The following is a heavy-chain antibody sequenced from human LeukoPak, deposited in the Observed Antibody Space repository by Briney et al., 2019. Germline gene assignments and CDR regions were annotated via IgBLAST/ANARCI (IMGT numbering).Heavy chain of an antibody. D-gene: IGHD3-10*01. CDR2: ISTYNGNT. V-gene: IGHV1-18*01. Sequence: EASVKVSCKASVYTFTSYGISWVRQAPGQGLGWLGWISTYNGNTDYAQELQGRVTMTTDTSTSTAYMELRSLRSDDTAVYYCARDPYYYGSGIGVRYFDLWGRGTLVTVSS. J-gene: IGHJ2*01. CDR1: VYTFTSYG. CDR3: ARDPYYYGSGIGVRYFDL.